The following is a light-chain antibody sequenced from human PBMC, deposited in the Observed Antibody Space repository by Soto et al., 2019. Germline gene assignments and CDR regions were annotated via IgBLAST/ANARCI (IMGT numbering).Light chain of an antibody. CDR2: GAS. V-gene: IGKV3-15*01. Sequence: IVMTQSPDTLPVSPGERATLSCRASQSVSTNLAWYQHKPGQAPRLLTHGASTRATGIPARFSGGGSGAEFALTSRSLQSEYFAVYRCQQYNNWPRTFGPGTKVDIK. J-gene: IGKJ1*01. CDR3: QQYNNWPRT. CDR1: QSVSTN.